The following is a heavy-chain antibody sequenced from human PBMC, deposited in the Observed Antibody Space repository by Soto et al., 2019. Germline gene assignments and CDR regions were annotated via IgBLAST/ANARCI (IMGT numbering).Heavy chain of an antibody. CDR2: IWYDGRNK. CDR1: GFTFSSYG. J-gene: IGHJ3*02. CDR3: ARADAFDI. Sequence: GGSLRLSCAASGFTFSSYGMHWVRQAPGQGLAWVAVIWYDGRNKYYADSVKGRFTISRDNSKNTLYLQMHSLRAEDTAVYYCARADAFDIWGQGTMVTVSS. V-gene: IGHV3-33*01.